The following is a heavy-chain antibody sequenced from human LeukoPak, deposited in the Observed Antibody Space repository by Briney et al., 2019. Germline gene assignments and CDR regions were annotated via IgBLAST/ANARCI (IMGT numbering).Heavy chain of an antibody. J-gene: IGHJ4*02. Sequence: GGSLRLSCAAAGFTFSSYWMHWVRQAPGKGLVWVSRINSDGSSTSYADSVKGRFTISRDNAKNTLYLQMNSLRAEDTAVYYCARGIKDGYNTWDYWGQGTLVTVSS. CDR1: GFTFSSYW. D-gene: IGHD5-24*01. CDR2: INSDGSST. CDR3: ARGIKDGYNTWDY. V-gene: IGHV3-74*01.